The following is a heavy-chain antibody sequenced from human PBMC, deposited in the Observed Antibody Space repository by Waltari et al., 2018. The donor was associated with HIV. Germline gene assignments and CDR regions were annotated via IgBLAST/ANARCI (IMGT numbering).Heavy chain of an antibody. CDR2: INSDGSST. D-gene: IGHD5-18*01. CDR3: ARVQGYSYAVNWFDP. J-gene: IGHJ5*02. Sequence: EVQLVESGGGLVQPGGSLRLSCAASGFTFSSCWMHWVRQAPGKGLVWVSRINSDGSSTSYADSVKGRFTISRDNAKNTLYLQMNSLRAEDTAVYYCARVQGYSYAVNWFDPWGQGTLVTVSS. CDR1: GFTFSSCW. V-gene: IGHV3-74*01.